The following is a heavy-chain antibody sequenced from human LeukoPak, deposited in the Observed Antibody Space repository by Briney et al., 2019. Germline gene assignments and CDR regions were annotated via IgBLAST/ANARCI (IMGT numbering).Heavy chain of an antibody. V-gene: IGHV4-59*01. D-gene: IGHD2-2*01. J-gene: IGHJ5*02. CDR2: IYYKGST. Sequence: SETLSLTCTVSGGSISRYYWSWVRQPPGKGLEWIWYIYYKGSTNYNPSLKSRVTISVDTSKNQFSLKLSAVTAADTAVYYCARSSTKMNWFDPWGQGTLVTVSS. CDR1: GGSISRYY. CDR3: ARSSTKMNWFDP.